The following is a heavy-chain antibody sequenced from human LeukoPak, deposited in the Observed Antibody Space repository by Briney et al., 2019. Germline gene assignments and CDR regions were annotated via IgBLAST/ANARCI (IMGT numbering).Heavy chain of an antibody. Sequence: ASVKVSCKASGRTFSSYAISWVRQAPGQGLEWMGGIIPIFGTANYAQKFQGRVTITADESTSTAYMELSSLRSEDTAVYYCARGVTGTTGNSRGLDYYYYYYMDVWGKGTTVTISS. CDR1: GRTFSSYA. V-gene: IGHV1-69*13. CDR3: ARGVTGTTGNSRGLDYYYYYYMDV. CDR2: IIPIFGTA. J-gene: IGHJ6*03. D-gene: IGHD1-20*01.